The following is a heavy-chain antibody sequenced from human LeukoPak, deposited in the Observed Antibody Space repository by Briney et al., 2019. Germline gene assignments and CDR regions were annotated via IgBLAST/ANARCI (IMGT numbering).Heavy chain of an antibody. Sequence: SETLSLTCTVSGGSISSYYWSWIRQPAGKGLEWIGRIYTSGSTNYNPSLKSRVTMSVDTSKNQFSLKLSSVTAADTAVYYCARESGLYDFWSGQGTTTFDYWGQGTLVTVSS. CDR1: GGSISSYY. D-gene: IGHD3-3*01. V-gene: IGHV4-4*07. J-gene: IGHJ4*02. CDR2: IYTSGST. CDR3: ARESGLYDFWSGQGTTTFDY.